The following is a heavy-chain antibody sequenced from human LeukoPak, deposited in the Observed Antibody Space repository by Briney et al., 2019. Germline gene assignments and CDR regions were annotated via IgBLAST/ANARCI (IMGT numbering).Heavy chain of an antibody. CDR2: IYYSGTT. V-gene: IGHV4-39*01. D-gene: IGHD5-12*01. CDR1: GGSISRSGYY. CDR3: ASNPGYSGFDHAQYYFDS. J-gene: IGHJ4*02. Sequence: SETLSLTCTVSGGSISRSGYYWVWIRQPPGKGLEWIGSIYYSGTTYYTPSLKSRVTMSVDTSKKQFSLQLTSMTAADTRVCFCASNPGYSGFDHAQYYFDSWGQGTLVAVSS.